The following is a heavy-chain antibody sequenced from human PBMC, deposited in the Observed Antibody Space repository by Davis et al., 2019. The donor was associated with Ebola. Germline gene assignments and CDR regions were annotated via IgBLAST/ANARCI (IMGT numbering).Heavy chain of an antibody. V-gene: IGHV3-20*04. Sequence: GESLKISCAASGFTFDDYGMSWVRQAPGKGLEWVSGITWTGGSTGYADSVKGRFTISRDNSKNTLYLQMNSLRAEDTAVYYCARDFGGGTFGRYFDYWGQGTLVTVSS. D-gene: IGHD3-10*01. CDR3: ARDFGGGTFGRYFDY. CDR2: ITWTGGST. CDR1: GFTFDDYG. J-gene: IGHJ4*02.